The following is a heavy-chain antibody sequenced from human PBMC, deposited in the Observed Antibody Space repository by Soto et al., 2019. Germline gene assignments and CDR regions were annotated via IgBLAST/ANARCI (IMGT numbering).Heavy chain of an antibody. CDR3: ARDPQSRIRGRALFDY. Sequence: LRLSCTASGFTFVSFGMHWVRQTPDKGLAWVALIWYDGSNEKYADSVKGRFTISRDNFKNTLYLQMNSLTAEDTAIYYCARDPQSRIRGRALFDYWGQGTLVTVS. D-gene: IGHD3-3*02. V-gene: IGHV3-33*01. J-gene: IGHJ4*02. CDR2: IWYDGSNE. CDR1: GFTFVSFG.